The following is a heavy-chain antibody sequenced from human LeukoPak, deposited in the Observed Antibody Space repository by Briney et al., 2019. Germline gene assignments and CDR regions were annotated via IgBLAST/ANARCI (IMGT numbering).Heavy chain of an antibody. V-gene: IGHV3-23*01. CDR3: AKWRGYIYGMDV. D-gene: IGHD3-3*01. J-gene: IGHJ6*02. CDR2: ISGSGGST. Sequence: PGGSLRLSCAASGFTFSSYAMSWVRQAPGRGLEWVSAISGSGGSTYYADSVKGRFTISRDNSKNTLYLQMNSLRAEDTAVYYCAKWRGYIYGMDVWGQGTTVTVSS. CDR1: GFTFSSYA.